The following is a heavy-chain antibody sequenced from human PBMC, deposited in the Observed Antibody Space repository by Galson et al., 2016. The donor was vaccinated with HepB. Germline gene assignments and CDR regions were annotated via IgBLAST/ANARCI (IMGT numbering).Heavy chain of an antibody. Sequence: SVKVSCKASGDPVSGYAMSWVRQAPGQGLEWMGGIIPVFGTPVYAQKFQGRVTITADRSTNTVYLELSSLRSEDTALYYCARGRLRYFDWSGWGLAENDAFAIWGQGTIVTISS. D-gene: IGHD3-9*01. CDR3: ARGRLRYFDWSGWGLAENDAFAI. V-gene: IGHV1-69*06. J-gene: IGHJ3*02. CDR1: GDPVSGYA. CDR2: IIPVFGTP.